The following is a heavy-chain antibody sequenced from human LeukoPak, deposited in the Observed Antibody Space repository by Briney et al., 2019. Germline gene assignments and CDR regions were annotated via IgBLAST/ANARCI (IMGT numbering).Heavy chain of an antibody. CDR2: IYYSGST. V-gene: IGHV4-59*08. CDR3: ARGMTTGPDP. Sequence: SEPLSLACTVSGRSIRSYPWSWIRQPPGGGLEWIGYIYYSGSTNYNPSLKSRLTISVDTSKNQFSLNLSSVTAADTAVYYCARGMTTGPDPWGQGTLVTVSS. CDR1: GRSIRSYP. D-gene: IGHD4-17*01. J-gene: IGHJ5*02.